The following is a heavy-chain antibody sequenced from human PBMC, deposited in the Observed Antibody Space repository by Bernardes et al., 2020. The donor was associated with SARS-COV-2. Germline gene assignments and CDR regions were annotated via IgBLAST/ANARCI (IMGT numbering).Heavy chain of an antibody. J-gene: IGHJ4*02. D-gene: IGHD3-3*01. CDR3: ARVFLQWLLPIDY. CDR1: GFSFSRYW. CDR2: IKQDGSEK. Sequence: LRLSCAASGFSFSRYWMSWVRQAPGKGLEWVANIKQDGSEKYYVDSVKGRFTISRDNAKNSLYLQMNSLRAEDTAVYYCARVFLQWLLPIDYWGQGTLVTVST. V-gene: IGHV3-7*01.